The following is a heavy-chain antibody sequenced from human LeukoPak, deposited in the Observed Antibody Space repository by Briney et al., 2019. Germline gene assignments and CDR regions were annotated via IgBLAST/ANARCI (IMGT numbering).Heavy chain of an antibody. CDR1: GVSLSNYA. V-gene: IGHV3-30*04. Sequence: GGSLRLSCTPSGVSLSNYALDWVRQAPGKGLEWVAAISYDGSKTYYTDSVKGRFTISRDNSKNTLYLQMNSLRAEDTAVYYCAKQSIAAAGTDYFDYWGQGTLVTVSS. J-gene: IGHJ4*02. CDR2: ISYDGSKT. CDR3: AKQSIAAAGTDYFDY. D-gene: IGHD6-13*01.